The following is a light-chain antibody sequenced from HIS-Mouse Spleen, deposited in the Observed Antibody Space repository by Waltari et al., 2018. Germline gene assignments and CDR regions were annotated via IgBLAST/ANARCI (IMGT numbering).Light chain of an antibody. CDR2: DAS. CDR1: QEISNY. Sequence: DIQMTQSPSSLSASVGDRVTITCQASQEISNYLNWYQQKPGKAPKHLIYDASNLETGVPSRFSGSGSGTDFTFTISSLQPEDIATYYCQQYDNLPLTFGGGTKVEIK. CDR3: QQYDNLPLT. J-gene: IGKJ4*01. V-gene: IGKV1-33*01.